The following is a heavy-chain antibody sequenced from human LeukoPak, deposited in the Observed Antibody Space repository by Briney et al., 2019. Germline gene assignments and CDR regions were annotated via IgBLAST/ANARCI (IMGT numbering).Heavy chain of an antibody. CDR3: ARVVVAAHHYYYMDV. V-gene: IGHV1-69*01. D-gene: IGHD2-2*01. CDR2: IIPIFGTA. Sequence: SVKVSCKASGGTFSSYAISWVRQAPGQGLEWMGGIIPIFGTANYAQKFQGRVTITADESTSTAYMELSSLRSEDTAVYYCARVVVAAHHYYYMDVWGKGTTVTVSS. J-gene: IGHJ6*03. CDR1: GGTFSSYA.